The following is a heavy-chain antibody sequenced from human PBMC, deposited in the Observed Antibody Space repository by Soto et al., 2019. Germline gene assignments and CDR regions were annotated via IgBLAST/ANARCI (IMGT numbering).Heavy chain of an antibody. V-gene: IGHV4-39*01. CDR3: ARDYDSSGDY. J-gene: IGHJ4*02. D-gene: IGHD3-22*01. CDR2: IYYSGST. CDR1: GGSISTSSYY. Sequence: PSETLSLTCTFSGGSISTSSYYLGWIRQPPGKGLEWIGSIYYSGSTYYNPSLKSRVTISVDTSKNQFSLKLSSVTAADTAVYYCARDYDSSGDYWGQGTLVTVSS.